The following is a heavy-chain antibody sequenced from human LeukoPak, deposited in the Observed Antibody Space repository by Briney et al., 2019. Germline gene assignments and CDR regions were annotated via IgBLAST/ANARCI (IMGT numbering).Heavy chain of an antibody. CDR1: GFTFSSYD. V-gene: IGHV3-33*01. Sequence: GGSLRLSCAASGFTFSSYDMHWVRQAPGKGLEWVAVIWYDGSNTYYADSVKGRFTISRDNSRNTLYLQINSLRAADTAVYYCATFYGDYVDYWGQGTLVTVSS. CDR2: IWYDGSNT. D-gene: IGHD4-17*01. CDR3: ATFYGDYVDY. J-gene: IGHJ4*02.